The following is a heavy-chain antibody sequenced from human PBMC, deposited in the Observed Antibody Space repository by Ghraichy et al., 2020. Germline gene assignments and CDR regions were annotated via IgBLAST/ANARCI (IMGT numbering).Heavy chain of an antibody. CDR1: GFTFTSSA. CDR2: IVVGSGNT. V-gene: IGHV1-58*02. D-gene: IGHD6-19*01. Sequence: SVKVSCKASGFTFTSSAMQWVRQARGQRLEWIGWIVVGSGNTKYAQKFQERVTITRDMSTSTAYMELSSLRSEDTAVYYCVAEPQVYSSGWYLQLGDSWGQGTLVTVSS. J-gene: IGHJ4*02. CDR3: VAEPQVYSSGWYLQLGDS.